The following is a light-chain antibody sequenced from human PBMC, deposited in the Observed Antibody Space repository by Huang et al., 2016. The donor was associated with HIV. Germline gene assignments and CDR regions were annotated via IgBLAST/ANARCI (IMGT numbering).Light chain of an antibody. CDR2: DAS. J-gene: IGKJ2*01. CDR3: QHYDNLPPT. CDR1: QDITNF. V-gene: IGKV1-33*01. Sequence: RVTITCQASQDITNFLNWFQQKPGKAPKLLIYDASKLETGVPPRFSGGGSGTDFTFTISSLQPEDIATYYCQHYDNLPPTFGQGTKLEIK.